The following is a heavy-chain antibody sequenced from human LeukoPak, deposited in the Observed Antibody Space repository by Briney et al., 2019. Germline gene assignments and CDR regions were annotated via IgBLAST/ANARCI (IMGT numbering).Heavy chain of an antibody. J-gene: IGHJ5*02. D-gene: IGHD3-10*01. CDR3: APNHLSGSYYWFDP. CDR1: GYTFTGYY. V-gene: IGHV1-2*02. Sequence: ASVKVSCKASGYTFTGYYMHWVRQAPGQGLEWMGWINPNSGGTNYAQKFQGRVTMTRDTSISTAYMELSRLRSDDTAVYYCAPNHLSGSYYWFDPWGQGTLVTVSS. CDR2: INPNSGGT.